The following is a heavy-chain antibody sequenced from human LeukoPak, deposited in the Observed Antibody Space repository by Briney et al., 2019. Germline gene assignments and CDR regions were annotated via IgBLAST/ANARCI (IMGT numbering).Heavy chain of an antibody. V-gene: IGHV3-23*01. CDR1: GFVFSSYA. CDR3: ARAFATSRGY. Sequence: PGGSLRLSCAASGFVFSSYAMSWLRQAPGKGLPWVATLSDSGSKTYYADSVKCRFTISRDNTKNSLFLQMNSLRVEDTAVYYCARAFATSRGYWGQGTLVTVSS. J-gene: IGHJ4*02. D-gene: IGHD3-3*01. CDR2: LSDSGSKT.